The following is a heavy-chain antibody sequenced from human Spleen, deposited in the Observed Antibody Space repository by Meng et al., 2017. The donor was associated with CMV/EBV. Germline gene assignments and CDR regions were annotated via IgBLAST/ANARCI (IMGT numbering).Heavy chain of an antibody. CDR2: INPSGGST. CDR1: GYTFTSYY. D-gene: IGHD2-2*01. V-gene: IGHV1-46*01. J-gene: IGHJ6*02. Sequence: ASVKVSCKASGYTFTSYYMHWVRQAPGQGLEWMGIINPSGGSTSYAQKFQGRVTMTRDTSTSTVYMELSSRRSEDTAVYYCARVGGRRDGLPTYCSSTSCGAPWYYYGMDVWGQGTTVTVSS. CDR3: ARVGGRRDGLPTYCSSTSCGAPWYYYGMDV.